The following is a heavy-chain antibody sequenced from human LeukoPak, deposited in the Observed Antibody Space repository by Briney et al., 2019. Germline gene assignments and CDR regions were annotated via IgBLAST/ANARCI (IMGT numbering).Heavy chain of an antibody. Sequence: SQTLSLTCTVSGGSISSGGYYWSWIRQHPGKGLEWIGYIYYSGSTYYNPSLKSRVTISVDTSKNQFSLKLSSVTAADTAVYYCARVRYYDFWSGYSYYFDYWGQGTLVTVSS. CDR2: IYYSGST. CDR3: ARVRYYDFWSGYSYYFDY. CDR1: GGSISSGGYY. J-gene: IGHJ4*02. V-gene: IGHV4-31*03. D-gene: IGHD3-3*01.